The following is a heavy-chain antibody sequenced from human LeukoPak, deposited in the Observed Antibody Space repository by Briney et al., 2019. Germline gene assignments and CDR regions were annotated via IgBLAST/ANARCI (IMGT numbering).Heavy chain of an antibody. J-gene: IGHJ3*02. CDR1: GGTFSSYA. V-gene: IGHV1-69*05. CDR3: ARAGGILQDAFDI. CDR2: IIPIFGTA. D-gene: IGHD2-15*01. Sequence: SVKVSCKASGGTFSSYAISWVRQAPGQGLEWMGGIIPIFGTANYAQKFQGRVTIITDESTSTAYMELSSLRSEDTAVYYCARAGGILQDAFDIWGQGTMVTVSS.